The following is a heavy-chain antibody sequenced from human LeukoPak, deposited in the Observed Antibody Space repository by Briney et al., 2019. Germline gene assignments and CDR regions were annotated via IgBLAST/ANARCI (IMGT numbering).Heavy chain of an antibody. CDR2: IIPIFGTA. CDR3: ARVEWFGEPPYYGMDV. V-gene: IGHV1-69*06. Sequence: ASVKVSCKASGGTFSSYAISWVRQAPGQGLEWMGGIIPIFGTANYAQKFQGRVTITADKSTSTAYMELSSLRSEDTAVYYCARVEWFGEPPYYGMDVWGKGTTVTVSS. D-gene: IGHD3-10*01. CDR1: GGTFSSYA. J-gene: IGHJ6*04.